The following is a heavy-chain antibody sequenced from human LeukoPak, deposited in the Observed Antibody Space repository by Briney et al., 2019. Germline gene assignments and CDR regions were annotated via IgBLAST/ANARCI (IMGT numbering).Heavy chain of an antibody. CDR2: ISGSGGST. V-gene: IGHV3-23*01. D-gene: IGHD5-24*01. CDR3: AKPPQPDEEYFQH. J-gene: IGHJ1*01. CDR1: GFRLSSYA. Sequence: PWGSLRLSCAASGFRLSSYAMSWVRQAPGKGLECVSAISGSGGSTYYADSVKGRFTISRDNSMNTLYLQMNSLRAEDTAVYYCAKPPQPDEEYFQHWGQGTLVTVSS.